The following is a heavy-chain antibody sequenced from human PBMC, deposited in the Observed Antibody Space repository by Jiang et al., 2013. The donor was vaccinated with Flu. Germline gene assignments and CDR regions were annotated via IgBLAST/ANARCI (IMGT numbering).Heavy chain of an antibody. CDR3: VRHAFGYSGWHYFDS. V-gene: IGHV5-10-1*01. J-gene: IGHJ4*02. Sequence: GAEVKKPGESLRISCKGSGYTFTDYWITWVRQMPGTGLEWMGRIGPSDSVTKYGPSFEGHVTISADKSISTAYLQWSSLTASDTAIYYCVRHAFGYSGWHYFDSWGQGTLVTVSS. CDR2: IGPSDSVT. CDR1: GYTFTDYW. D-gene: IGHD6-19*01.